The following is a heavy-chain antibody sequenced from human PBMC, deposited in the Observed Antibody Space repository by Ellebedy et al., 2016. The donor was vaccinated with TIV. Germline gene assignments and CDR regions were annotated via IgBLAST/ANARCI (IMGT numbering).Heavy chain of an antibody. CDR1: GYTSISYG. D-gene: IGHD3-10*01. Sequence: AASVKVSCKASGYTSISYGITWLRQAPGQGLEWMGWISAHSGNTNYAQKLQGRVTMTTDTSTSTSYMELRSLRSDDTAVYYCARNGSGSPTFDYWGQGTLVTVSS. CDR2: ISAHSGNT. CDR3: ARNGSGSPTFDY. J-gene: IGHJ4*02. V-gene: IGHV1-18*01.